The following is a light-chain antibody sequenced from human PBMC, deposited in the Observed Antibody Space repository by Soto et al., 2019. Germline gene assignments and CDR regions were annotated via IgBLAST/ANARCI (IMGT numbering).Light chain of an antibody. CDR1: QYISTK. J-gene: IGKJ1*01. Sequence: VLTQSPDSLSLSPGERATLFCRSNQYISTKLAWYQQKPGRAPRLLFSGASSRPTDTPDRFSGSRSRKDFTLTNSGVEAEDFALYYCQQYGASPWTFGQGTRVDLK. CDR3: QQYGASPWT. V-gene: IGKV3-20*01. CDR2: GAS.